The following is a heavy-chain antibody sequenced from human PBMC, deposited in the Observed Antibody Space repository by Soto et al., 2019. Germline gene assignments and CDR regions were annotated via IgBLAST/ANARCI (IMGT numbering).Heavy chain of an antibody. CDR3: ATTVATPDTLYYYALDV. V-gene: IGHV3-48*02. Sequence: EVQLVESGGGVVQPGGSLRLSCAASGFTFYDYSIHWVRQAPGKGLEWLSYIGSTSATMYYADSVKGRFTISRDNAKKSLHLQMNSLRHGDTAVYYCATTVATPDTLYYYALDVWGPGTTVTVSS. CDR2: IGSTSATM. CDR1: GFTFYDYS. J-gene: IGHJ6*02. D-gene: IGHD5-12*01.